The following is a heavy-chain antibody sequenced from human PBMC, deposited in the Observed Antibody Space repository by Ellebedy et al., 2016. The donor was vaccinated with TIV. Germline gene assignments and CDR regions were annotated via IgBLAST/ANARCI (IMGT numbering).Heavy chain of an antibody. Sequence: GESLKISXPASGFTFSRYGMHWVRQAPGKGLEWVAVISYDGSSKDYADSAKGRFSISRDNSQNKLLLQMNSLRAEDTAVYYCAKESRDGNNYFFDYWGQGTLVTVSS. CDR2: ISYDGSSK. D-gene: IGHD5-24*01. CDR1: GFTFSRYG. J-gene: IGHJ4*02. V-gene: IGHV3-30*18. CDR3: AKESRDGNNYFFDY.